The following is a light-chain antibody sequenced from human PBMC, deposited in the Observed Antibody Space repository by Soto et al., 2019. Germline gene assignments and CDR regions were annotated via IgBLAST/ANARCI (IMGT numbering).Light chain of an antibody. Sequence: QSVLTQPASVSGSPGQSITISFTGTSSDVWSYNLVSWYQQHPGKAPKLMIYEVSKRPSGVSNRFSGSKSGNTASLTISGLQAEDEADYYCCSYAGSSTSYVFGTGTKVTVL. CDR1: SSDVWSYNL. CDR3: CSYAGSSTSYV. V-gene: IGLV2-23*02. J-gene: IGLJ1*01. CDR2: EVS.